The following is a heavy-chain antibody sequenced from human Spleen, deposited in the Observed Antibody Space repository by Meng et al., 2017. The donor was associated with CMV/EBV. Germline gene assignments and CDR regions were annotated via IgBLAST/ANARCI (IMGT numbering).Heavy chain of an antibody. CDR2: VYYTGST. D-gene: IGHD4-17*01. CDR1: GGSISRSTYY. V-gene: IGHV4-39*07. J-gene: IGHJ4*02. CDR3: ARGTVPVDF. Sequence: SETLSLTCTVSGGSISRSTYYWGWIRQPPGKGLEWIGSVYYTGSTYYNPSLKSRVTMSVDTSKKQFSLNLTSVTAADTAVYFCARGTVPVDFWGQGTLVTVSS.